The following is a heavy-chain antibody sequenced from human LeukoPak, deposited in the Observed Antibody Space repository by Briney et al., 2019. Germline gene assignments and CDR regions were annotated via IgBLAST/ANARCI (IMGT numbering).Heavy chain of an antibody. CDR3: AREGVHCSGRSCLKAH. D-gene: IGHD2-15*01. V-gene: IGHV1-3*01. CDR2: INAGNGKT. J-gene: IGHJ4*02. Sequence: ASLKVSCKASGYTFTSYAMHWVRQAPGQRLEWMGWINAGNGKTKYSQEIQGRVTITRDTSARTAYMELSSLRSEDTAVYYCAREGVHCSGRSCLKAHWGQGTQVTVSS. CDR1: GYTFTSYA.